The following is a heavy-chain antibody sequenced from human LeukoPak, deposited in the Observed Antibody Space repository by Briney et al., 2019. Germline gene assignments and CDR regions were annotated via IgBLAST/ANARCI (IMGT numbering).Heavy chain of an antibody. D-gene: IGHD1-26*01. CDR3: SRSPYLHYSGSYDYFDY. CDR1: GFTFSNYW. CDR2: IKSDGSST. J-gene: IGHJ4*02. Sequence: GGSLRLSCAAPGFTFSNYWMHWIRQAPGKGLVWFSRIKSDGSSTNYADSVKGRFTISRDNAKNTLYLQMNSLRAEDTAVYYCSRSPYLHYSGSYDYFDYWGQGTLVTVSS. V-gene: IGHV3-74*01.